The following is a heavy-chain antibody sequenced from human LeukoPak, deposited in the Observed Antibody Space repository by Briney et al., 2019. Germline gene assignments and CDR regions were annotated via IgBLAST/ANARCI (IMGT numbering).Heavy chain of an antibody. J-gene: IGHJ4*02. CDR1: GFTFSSYS. CDR2: ISSSSSTI. V-gene: IGHV3-48*01. Sequence: GGSLRLSCAASGFTFSSYSMNWVRQAPGKGLEWVSYISSSSSTIYYADSVKGRFTISRDNAKNTLYLQMNSLRAEDTAVYYCAKGWELLLEYYFDYWGQGTLVTVSS. CDR3: AKGWELLLEYYFDY. D-gene: IGHD1-26*01.